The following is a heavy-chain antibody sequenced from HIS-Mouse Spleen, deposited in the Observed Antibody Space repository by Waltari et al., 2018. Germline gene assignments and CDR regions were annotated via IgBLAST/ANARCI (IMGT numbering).Heavy chain of an antibody. Sequence: QVQLQESGPGLVKPSETLSLTCTVSGCSISSYYWSWIRQPPGKGLEWIGYIYYSGSTNSHPSLKSRVTLSVDTSKNQFSLKLSSVTAADTAVYYCARGGLLAATYYFDYWGQGTLVTVSS. CDR1: GCSISSYY. CDR3: ARGGLLAATYYFDY. CDR2: IYYSGST. J-gene: IGHJ4*02. V-gene: IGHV4-59*08. D-gene: IGHD2-15*01.